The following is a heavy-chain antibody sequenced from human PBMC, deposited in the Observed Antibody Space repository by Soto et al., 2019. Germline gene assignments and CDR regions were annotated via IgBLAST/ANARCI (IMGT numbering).Heavy chain of an antibody. CDR1: GGTFSSYA. J-gene: IGHJ5*01. CDR3: AGGGFTTVTYNWFGS. Sequence: QVQLVQSGAEVKKPGSSVKVSCKASGGTFSSYAISWLRQAPGQGLEWMGGIIPIFGTANYAQKFQGRVTITADESPRTAYMELSSLRSEDTAVYYCAGGGFTTVTYNWFGSWGQGTLVAVAS. D-gene: IGHD4-17*01. CDR2: IIPIFGTA. V-gene: IGHV1-69*01.